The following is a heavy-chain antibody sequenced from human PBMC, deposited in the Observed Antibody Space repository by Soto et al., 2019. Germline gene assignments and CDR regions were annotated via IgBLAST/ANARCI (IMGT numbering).Heavy chain of an antibody. CDR3: ARDPRPGAGDYGMDV. Sequence: QVQLVQSGAEVKKPGSSVKVSCKASGGTFSSYAISWVRQAPGQGLEWMGGIIPIFGTANYAQKFQGRVTITADESTSTGYRELSSLRSEDTAVYYCARDPRPGAGDYGMDVWGQGTTVTVSS. D-gene: IGHD2-21*01. J-gene: IGHJ6*02. CDR1: GGTFSSYA. CDR2: IIPIFGTA. V-gene: IGHV1-69*01.